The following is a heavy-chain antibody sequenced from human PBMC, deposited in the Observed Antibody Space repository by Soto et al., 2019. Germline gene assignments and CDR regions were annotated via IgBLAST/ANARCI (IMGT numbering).Heavy chain of an antibody. Sequence: GASVKISCKASGGTFSSYAISWVRQAPGQGLEWMGGIIPIFGTANYAQKFQGRVTITADESTSTAYMELSSLRSEDTAVYYCARGVATRYYSYCIDVWGQVTTVTVSS. V-gene: IGHV1-69*13. CDR1: GGTFSSYA. D-gene: IGHD5-12*01. CDR2: IIPIFGTA. J-gene: IGHJ6*02. CDR3: ARGVATRYYSYCIDV.